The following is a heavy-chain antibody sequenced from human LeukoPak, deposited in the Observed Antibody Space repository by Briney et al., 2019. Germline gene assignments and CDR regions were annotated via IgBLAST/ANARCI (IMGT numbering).Heavy chain of an antibody. D-gene: IGHD3-3*01. V-gene: IGHV3-23*01. Sequence: GGSLRLSCAASGFTFSSYAMSWVRLAPGKGLEWVSAISGSGGSTYYADSVKGRFTISRDNSKNTLYLQMNSLRAEDTAVYYCARDQSITIFGVVIMPQTYDYWGQGTLVTVSS. CDR2: ISGSGGST. J-gene: IGHJ4*02. CDR3: ARDQSITIFGVVIMPQTYDY. CDR1: GFTFSSYA.